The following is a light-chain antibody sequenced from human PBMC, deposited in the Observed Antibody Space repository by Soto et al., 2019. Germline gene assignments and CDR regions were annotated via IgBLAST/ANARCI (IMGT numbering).Light chain of an antibody. CDR2: DAS. Sequence: DIQMTQSPSSVSASVLDRVIIXXXASLTITSWVAWYQQVPGKAPKLLIYDASILQTGVPSRFSGSGSGTDFTLTINSLQPEDFATYYCQQAKSFPVTFGQGTRLEIK. CDR1: LTITSW. J-gene: IGKJ5*01. CDR3: QQAKSFPVT. V-gene: IGKV1-12*01.